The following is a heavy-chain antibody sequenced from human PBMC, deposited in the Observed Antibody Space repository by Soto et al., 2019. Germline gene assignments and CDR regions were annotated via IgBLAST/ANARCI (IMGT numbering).Heavy chain of an antibody. CDR3: ARSIAAFSWFDP. D-gene: IGHD6-6*01. J-gene: IGHJ5*02. Sequence: SVKVSCKASGGTFSSYAISWVRQAPGQGLEWMGGIIPIFGTANYAQKFQGRVTITADESTSTAYMELSSLRSEDTAVYYCARSIAAFSWFDPWGQGTLVTVSS. V-gene: IGHV1-69*13. CDR2: IIPIFGTA. CDR1: GGTFSSYA.